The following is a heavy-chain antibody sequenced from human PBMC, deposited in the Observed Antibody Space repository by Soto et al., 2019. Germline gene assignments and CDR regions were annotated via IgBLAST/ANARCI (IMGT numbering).Heavy chain of an antibody. V-gene: IGHV1-69*01. CDR1: GGTFSSYA. D-gene: IGHD2-2*01. J-gene: IGHJ3*02. Sequence: VKVSCKASGGTFSSYAISWVRQAPGQGLEWMGGIIPIFGTANYAQKFQGRVTITADESTSTAYMELSSLRSEDTAVYYCAVATPTGIVVVPAAIHTAPFDIWGQGTMVTVSS. CDR2: IIPIFGTA. CDR3: AVATPTGIVVVPAAIHTAPFDI.